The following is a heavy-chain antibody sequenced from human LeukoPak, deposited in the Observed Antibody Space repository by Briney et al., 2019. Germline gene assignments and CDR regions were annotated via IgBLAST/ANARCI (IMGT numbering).Heavy chain of an antibody. D-gene: IGHD1-7*01. J-gene: IGHJ4*02. CDR3: AKVVDNWNSGGFDY. CDR2: ISGSGGST. CDR1: GFTFSSYA. V-gene: IGHV3-23*01. Sequence: GGSLRLSCVASGFTFSSYAMSWVRQAPGKGLEWVSAISGSGGSTYYADSVKGRFTISRDNSKNTLYLQMNSLRAEDTAVYYCAKVVDNWNSGGFDYWGQGTLVTVSS.